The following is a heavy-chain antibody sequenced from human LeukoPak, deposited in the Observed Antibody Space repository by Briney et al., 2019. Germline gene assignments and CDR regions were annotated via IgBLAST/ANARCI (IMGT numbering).Heavy chain of an antibody. CDR3: ARGPVAGKGSNWFDP. CDR2: IYTSGST. D-gene: IGHD6-19*01. V-gene: IGHV4-4*07. Sequence: PSETLSLTCTVSGGSISSYYWSWIRQPAGKGLEWIGRIYTSGSTNYNPSLKSRVTMSVDTSKNQFSLKLSSVTAADTAVYYCARGPVAGKGSNWFDPWGQGTLVTVSS. J-gene: IGHJ5*02. CDR1: GGSISSYY.